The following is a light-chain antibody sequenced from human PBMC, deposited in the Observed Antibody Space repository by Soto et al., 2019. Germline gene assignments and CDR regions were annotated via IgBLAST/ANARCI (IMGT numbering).Light chain of an antibody. Sequence: QPVLTQSPSASASLGASVKLTCTLSSGHSSYAIAWHQQQPEKGPRYLMKLNSDGSHSKGDGIPDRFSGSSSGAERYLTISSLQSEDEADYYCQPWDTGIHWVFGGGTQLTFL. CDR1: SGHSSYA. V-gene: IGLV4-69*01. J-gene: IGLJ3*02. CDR2: LNSDGSH. CDR3: QPWDTGIHWV.